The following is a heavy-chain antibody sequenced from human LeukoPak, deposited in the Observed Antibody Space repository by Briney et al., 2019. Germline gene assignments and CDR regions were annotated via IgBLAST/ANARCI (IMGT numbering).Heavy chain of an antibody. CDR3: ARGNILTGYCFDF. V-gene: IGHV4-34*01. Sequence: MPSETLSLTCAVYGGSITGYYWSWIRQTPGRGLEWVGEMHYTGATSYNPSLKSRATISTDTSKNQFSLRLSSVTAADTAVYYCARGNILTGYCFDFWGQGALVTVSS. J-gene: IGHJ4*02. CDR1: GGSITGYY. CDR2: MHYTGAT. D-gene: IGHD3-9*01.